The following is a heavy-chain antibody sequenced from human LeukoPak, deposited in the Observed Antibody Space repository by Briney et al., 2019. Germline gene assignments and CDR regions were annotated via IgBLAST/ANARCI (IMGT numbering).Heavy chain of an antibody. CDR3: ARDGEQLVQGYFDY. CDR1: GGSISSYY. J-gene: IGHJ4*02. Sequence: SETLSLTCTVSGGSISSYYWSWIRQPPGKGLEWIGYIYYSGSTNYNPSLKSRVTMSVDTSKNQFSLKLSSVTAADTAVYYCARDGEQLVQGYFDYWGQGTLVTVSS. D-gene: IGHD6-6*01. CDR2: IYYSGST. V-gene: IGHV4-59*12.